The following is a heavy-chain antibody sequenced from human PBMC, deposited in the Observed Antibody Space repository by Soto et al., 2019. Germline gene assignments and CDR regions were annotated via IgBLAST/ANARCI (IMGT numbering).Heavy chain of an antibody. CDR2: ISSSSSTI. Sequence: GGSLRLSCAASGFTFSSYSMNWVRQAPGKGLEWVSYISSSSSTIYYADSVKGRFTISRDNAKNSLYLQMNSLRDEDTAVYYCARTYYYDSSGYKDYWGQGTLVTVSS. V-gene: IGHV3-48*02. CDR3: ARTYYYDSSGYKDY. CDR1: GFTFSSYS. D-gene: IGHD3-22*01. J-gene: IGHJ4*02.